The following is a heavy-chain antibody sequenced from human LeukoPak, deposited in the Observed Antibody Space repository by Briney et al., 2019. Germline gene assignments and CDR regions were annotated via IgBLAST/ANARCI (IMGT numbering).Heavy chain of an antibody. Sequence: SETLSLTCTVSGGSISSYYWSWIRQPPGKGLEWIGYIYYSGSTNYNPSLKSRVTISVDTSKNQFSLKLSSVTAADTAVYYCARDFRGYRAAAVSRLYYYMDVWGKGTTVTVSS. V-gene: IGHV4-59*01. CDR1: GGSISSYY. D-gene: IGHD6-13*01. CDR2: IYYSGST. J-gene: IGHJ6*03. CDR3: ARDFRGYRAAAVSRLYYYMDV.